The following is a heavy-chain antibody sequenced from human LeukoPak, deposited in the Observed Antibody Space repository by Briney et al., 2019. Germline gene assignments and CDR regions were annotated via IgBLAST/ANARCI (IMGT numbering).Heavy chain of an antibody. J-gene: IGHJ6*03. CDR3: ARVSYYYDSSGYYYGYYYYMDV. CDR1: GFIFSDYY. V-gene: IGHV3-11*04. D-gene: IGHD3-22*01. Sequence: GGSLRLSCAASGFIFSDYYMSWIRQAPGKGLEWVSYISSSGSTMYYTDSVKGRFTISRDNAKDSLYLQMNSLRAEDTAVYYCARVSYYYDSSGYYYGYYYYMDVWGKGTTVTTSS. CDR2: ISSSGSTM.